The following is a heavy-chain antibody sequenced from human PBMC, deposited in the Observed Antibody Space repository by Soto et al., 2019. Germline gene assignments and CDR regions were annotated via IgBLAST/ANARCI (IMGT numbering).Heavy chain of an antibody. D-gene: IGHD4-17*01. V-gene: IGHV3-23*01. CDR2: ITNTGLTT. J-gene: IGHJ4*02. CDR3: AKGFDYGDTKHIDH. Sequence: PVGSLRLSGAASGFGFSTHALTWVRQAPGKGLEWLSSITNTGLTTHYADSAKGRFTISRENSRNTLHLQMNNLRVDDTAIYYCAKGFDYGDTKHIDHWGQGTLVTVSS. CDR1: GFGFSTHA.